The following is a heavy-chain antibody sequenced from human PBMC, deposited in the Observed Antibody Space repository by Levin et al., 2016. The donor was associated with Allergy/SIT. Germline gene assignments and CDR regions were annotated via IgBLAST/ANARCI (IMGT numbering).Heavy chain of an antibody. J-gene: IGHJ2*01. Sequence: GESLKISCAASGFTFSSYAMSWVRQAPGKGLEWVSAISGSGGSTYYADSVKGRFTISRDNSKNTLYLQMNSLRAEDTAVYYCAKGKWLRHYWYFDLWGRGTLVTVSS. CDR2: ISGSGGST. CDR1: GFTFSSYA. D-gene: IGHD5-12*01. V-gene: IGHV3-23*01. CDR3: AKGKWLRHYWYFDL.